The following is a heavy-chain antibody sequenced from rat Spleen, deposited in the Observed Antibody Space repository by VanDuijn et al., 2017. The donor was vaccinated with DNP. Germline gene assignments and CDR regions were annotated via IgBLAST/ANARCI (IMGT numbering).Heavy chain of an antibody. CDR2: ISPSGSRT. D-gene: IGHD1-11*01. Sequence: EVQLVESGGGLVQPERSLKLSCTASGFTFSDYNMAWVRQAPRKGLEWVATISPSGSRTYYPDSVKGRFTISRDDAKNTLSLQMNSLRSEDTASYYCARGGRSYFDYWGQGVMVTVSS. V-gene: IGHV5S10*01. J-gene: IGHJ2*01. CDR3: ARGGRSYFDY. CDR1: GFTFSDYN.